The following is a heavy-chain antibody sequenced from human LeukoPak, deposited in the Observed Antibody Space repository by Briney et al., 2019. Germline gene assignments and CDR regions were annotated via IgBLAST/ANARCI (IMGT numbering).Heavy chain of an antibody. J-gene: IGHJ4*02. V-gene: IGHV3-30-3*01. Sequence: PGGSLRLSCAASGFTFSSYAMHWVRQAPGKGLEWVAVISYDGSNKYYADSVKGRFTISRDNSRNTLHLQMNSLRAEDTAVYYCAKDSSSSGFSAACNFDYWGQGTLVAVSS. CDR1: GFTFSSYA. CDR2: ISYDGSNK. CDR3: AKDSSSSGFSAACNFDY. D-gene: IGHD6-19*01.